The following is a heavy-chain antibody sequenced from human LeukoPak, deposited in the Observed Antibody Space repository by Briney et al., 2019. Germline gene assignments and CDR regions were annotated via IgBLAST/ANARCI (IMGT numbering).Heavy chain of an antibody. D-gene: IGHD6-19*01. CDR2: TNGDGKTT. CDR1: GFTFSSYW. Sequence: GGSLRLSCAASGFTFSSYWMHWVRQAPGKGLVWVSRTNGDGKTTNYADSVKGRFTISRDNAKNTLYLNMNSLRVEDKAVYYCARVPYSSGWYHAFDIWGQGTMVTVSS. J-gene: IGHJ3*02. CDR3: ARVPYSSGWYHAFDI. V-gene: IGHV3-74*01.